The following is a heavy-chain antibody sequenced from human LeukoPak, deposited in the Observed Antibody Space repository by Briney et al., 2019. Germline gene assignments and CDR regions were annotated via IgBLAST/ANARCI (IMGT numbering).Heavy chain of an antibody. CDR3: ARDLYCSSTSCYTLDY. V-gene: IGHV1-2*02. J-gene: IGHJ4*02. D-gene: IGHD2-2*02. CDR1: GYTFTSYY. CDR2: INPNSGGT. Sequence: ASVKVSCKASGYTFTSYYMHWVRQAPGQGLEWMGWINPNSGGTNYAQKFQGRVTMTRDTSISTAYMELSRLRSDDTAVYYCARDLYCSSTSCYTLDYWGQGTLVTVSS.